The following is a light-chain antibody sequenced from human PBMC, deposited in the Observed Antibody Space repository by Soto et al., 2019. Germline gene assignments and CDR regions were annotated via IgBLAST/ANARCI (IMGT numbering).Light chain of an antibody. V-gene: IGKV3-20*01. CDR1: QTVGSNY. CDR3: HQYASSPLT. CDR2: DAS. J-gene: IGKJ1*01. Sequence: EIVLTQSPGTLSLSPGERATLSCRASQTVGSNYLAWYQQKPGQAPRLLIYDASSRATGIPDRFSGSGSGTDFTLTFSRLEPEDFAVYYCHQYASSPLTF.